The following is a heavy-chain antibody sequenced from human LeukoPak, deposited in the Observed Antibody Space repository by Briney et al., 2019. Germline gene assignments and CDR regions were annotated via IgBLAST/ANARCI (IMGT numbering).Heavy chain of an antibody. V-gene: IGHV3-23*01. Sequence: GSLRLPGAASGFTFSSYAMSWVRQAPGKGLEWVSSSGDNTRYADSVKGRFTISRDNSKNTLDLQMNGLRAEDTAVYYCARATYDSSAVDAFDIWGQGTMVTVS. CDR1: GFTFSSYA. CDR3: ARATYDSSAVDAFDI. J-gene: IGHJ3*02. CDR2: SGDNT. D-gene: IGHD3-22*01.